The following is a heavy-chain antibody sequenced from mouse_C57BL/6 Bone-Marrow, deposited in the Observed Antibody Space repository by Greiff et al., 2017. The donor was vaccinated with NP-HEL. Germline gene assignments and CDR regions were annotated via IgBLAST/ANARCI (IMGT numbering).Heavy chain of an antibody. V-gene: IGHV1-9*01. CDR2: ILPGSGST. D-gene: IGHD2-3*01. J-gene: IGHJ4*01. Sequence: QVQLQQSGAELRKRGASGQRGCPAPFSPFPFSFLSFFPPLPLHGLEWIGEILPGSGSTNYNEKFKGKATFTADTSSNTAYMQLSSLTTEDSAIYYWARRGGYYCYAMDYWGQGTSVTVSS. CDR1: FSPFPFSF. CDR3: ARRGGYYCYAMDY.